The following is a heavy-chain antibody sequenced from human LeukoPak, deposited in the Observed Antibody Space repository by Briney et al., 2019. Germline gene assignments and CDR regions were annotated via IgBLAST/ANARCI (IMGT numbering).Heavy chain of an antibody. J-gene: IGHJ5*02. Sequence: GSLRLSCAASGFIFSSYWMSWVRQPPGKGLEWIGEINHSGSTNYNPSLKSRVTISVDTSKNQFSLKLSSVTAADTAVYYCARGHLRLDPWGQGTLVTVSS. CDR2: INHSGST. CDR3: ARGHLRLDP. V-gene: IGHV4-34*01. D-gene: IGHD3-10*01. CDR1: GFIFSSYW.